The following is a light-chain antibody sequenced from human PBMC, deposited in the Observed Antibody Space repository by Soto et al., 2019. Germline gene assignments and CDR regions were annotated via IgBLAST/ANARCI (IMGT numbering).Light chain of an antibody. CDR3: SSYRISSTLVL. J-gene: IGLJ3*02. CDR2: AVS. V-gene: IGLV2-14*03. CDR1: SSDVGGYNY. Sequence: QSALTQPASVSGSPGQSITISCTGTSSDVGGYNYVSWYQHHPGKAPKLMIYAVSIRPSGVSNRFSGSKSGNTASLTISGLQAEDEADYYCSSYRISSTLVLFGGGTKLTVL.